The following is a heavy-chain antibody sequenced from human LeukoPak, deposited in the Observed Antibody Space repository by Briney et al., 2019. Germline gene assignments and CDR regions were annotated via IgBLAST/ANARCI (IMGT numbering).Heavy chain of an antibody. CDR3: ARDGGKAYYYDSRAVAFDI. Sequence: SETLSLTCTVSGGSISSYYWSWIRQPPGKGLEWIGYINYSGSTNYNPSLKSRVTISVDTSKNQFSLKLSSVTAADTAVYYCARDGGKAYYYDSRAVAFDIWGQGTMVTVSS. D-gene: IGHD3-22*01. CDR1: GGSISSYY. V-gene: IGHV4-59*01. J-gene: IGHJ3*02. CDR2: INYSGST.